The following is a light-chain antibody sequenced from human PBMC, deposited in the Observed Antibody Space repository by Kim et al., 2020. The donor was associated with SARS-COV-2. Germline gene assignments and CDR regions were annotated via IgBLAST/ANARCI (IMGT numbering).Light chain of an antibody. CDR1: ALPKQY. CDR2: KDS. CDR3: QSTDRSVSYVV. Sequence: RGQTAQITCSCDALPKQYAHWYQKKPGQAPKLVIYKDSERPSGIPERFSGSNSGTSVSLTITGVQAEDEADYYCQSTDRSVSYVVFGGGTQLTVL. J-gene: IGLJ3*02. V-gene: IGLV3-25*03.